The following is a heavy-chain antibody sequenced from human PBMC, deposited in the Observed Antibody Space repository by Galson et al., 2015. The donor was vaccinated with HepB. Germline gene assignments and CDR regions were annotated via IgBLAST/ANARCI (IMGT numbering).Heavy chain of an antibody. CDR1: GFSFRRHS. CDR3: ARVALEYDITRSTRFDT. D-gene: IGHD1-20*01. CDR2: ISAAGRII. V-gene: IGHV3-48*01. J-gene: IGHJ5*02. Sequence: SLRLSCAGSGFSFRRHSLNWVRRAPGKGLEWIAYISAAGRIIFYADSVKGRFTISRDNGKNTMFLQLNNLIVDDTAVYFCARVALEYDITRSTRFDTWGQGTLLTVS.